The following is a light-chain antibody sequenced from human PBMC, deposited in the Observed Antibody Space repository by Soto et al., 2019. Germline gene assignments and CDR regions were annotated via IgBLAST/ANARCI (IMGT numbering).Light chain of an antibody. J-gene: IGLJ1*01. V-gene: IGLV2-14*03. CDR3: SSLTRSNSDV. CDR1: SSDVGAYNY. CDR2: DVS. Sequence: QSALTQPASVSGSPGQSITISCTGTSSDVGAYNYVSWYQQHPGKVHKLMIYDVSDRPSGVSNRFSGSKSGNTASLTISGRQAEDEADYYCSSLTRSNSDVFGTGTKVTVL.